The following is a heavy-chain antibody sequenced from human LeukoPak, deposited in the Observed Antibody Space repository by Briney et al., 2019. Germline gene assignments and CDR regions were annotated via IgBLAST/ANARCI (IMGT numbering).Heavy chain of an antibody. CDR2: IYSGGST. CDR1: GLTVSINY. D-gene: IGHD3-10*01. Sequence: GGSLILSCAASGLTVSINYMSWVRQAPGKGLECVSLIYSGGSTYYADSDKGRFTISRHNRKHTLSHQMNSHRAEHTAVYICARESHGSGSYPNFDYWGQGTLVTVSS. V-gene: IGHV3-66*01. J-gene: IGHJ4*02. CDR3: ARESHGSGSYPNFDY.